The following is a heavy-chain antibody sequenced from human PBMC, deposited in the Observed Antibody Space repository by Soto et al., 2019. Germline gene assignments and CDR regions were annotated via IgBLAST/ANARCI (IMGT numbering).Heavy chain of an antibody. V-gene: IGHV4-59*01. CDR2: IYYSGST. CDR3: ARVEDSSGYGPFDY. Sequence: SETLSLTCTVSGGSISSYYLSWIRQPPGKGLEWIGYIYYSGSTNYNPSLKSRVTISVDTSKNQFSLKLSSVTAADTAVYYCARVEDSSGYGPFDYWGQGTLVTVSS. D-gene: IGHD6-19*01. CDR1: GGSISSYY. J-gene: IGHJ4*02.